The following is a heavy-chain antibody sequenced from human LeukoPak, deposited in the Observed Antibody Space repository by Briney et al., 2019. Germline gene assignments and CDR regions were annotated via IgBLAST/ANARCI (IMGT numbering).Heavy chain of an antibody. Sequence: KPSETLSLTCTVSGGSISSYYWSWIRQPPGKGLEWIGYIYYSGSTNYNPSLKSRVTISVDTSKNQFSLKLSSVTAADTAVYYCARDKSRIPVEHAFDIWGQGTMVTVSS. J-gene: IGHJ3*02. CDR2: IYYSGST. CDR3: ARDKSRIPVEHAFDI. CDR1: GGSISSYY. V-gene: IGHV4-59*12. D-gene: IGHD2-15*01.